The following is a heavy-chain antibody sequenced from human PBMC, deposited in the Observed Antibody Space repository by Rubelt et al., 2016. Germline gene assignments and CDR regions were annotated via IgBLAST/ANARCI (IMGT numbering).Heavy chain of an antibody. Sequence: EVQLLESGGGLVQPGGSLRLSCAASGFSVSSKYMAWVRQAPGKGLEWVSSIYANGNTHYADSMKGRFTISRDNSKNTVFLQMNSLRVDDTAVYYCISYVWGQGTKVTVSS. CDR1: GFSVSSKY. CDR3: ISYV. J-gene: IGHJ3*01. V-gene: IGHV3-66*01. CDR2: IYANGNT.